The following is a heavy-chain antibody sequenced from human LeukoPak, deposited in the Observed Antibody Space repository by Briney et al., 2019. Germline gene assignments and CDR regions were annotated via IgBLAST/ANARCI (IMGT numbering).Heavy chain of an antibody. CDR1: GYTFTSYD. V-gene: IGHV1-8*01. D-gene: IGHD6-13*01. J-gene: IGHJ6*03. CDR3: ARIRGRYSSSWYYYYYMDV. CDR2: MNPNSGNT. Sequence: ASVKVSCKASGYTFTSYDINWVRQATGQGLEWMGWMNPNSGNTGYAQKFQGRVTMTRNTSISTAYMELSSLRSEDTAVYYCARIRGRYSSSWYYYYYMDVWGQGTLVTVSS.